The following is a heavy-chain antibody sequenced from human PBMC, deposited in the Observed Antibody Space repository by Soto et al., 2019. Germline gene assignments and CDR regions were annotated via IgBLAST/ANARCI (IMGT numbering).Heavy chain of an antibody. D-gene: IGHD3-3*01. V-gene: IGHV4-39*01. CDR3: ARLYYDFWSGYYLVY. Sequence: SETLSLTCTVSGGSISSSSYYWGWIRQPPGKGLEWIGSIYYSGSTYYNPSLKSRVTISVDTSKNQFSLTLSSVTAADTAVYYCARLYYDFWSGYYLVYWGQGTLVTVFS. CDR2: IYYSGST. J-gene: IGHJ4*02. CDR1: GGSISSSSYY.